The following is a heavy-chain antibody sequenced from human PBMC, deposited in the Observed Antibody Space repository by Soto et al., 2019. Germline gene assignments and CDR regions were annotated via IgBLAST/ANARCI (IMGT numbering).Heavy chain of an antibody. D-gene: IGHD6-13*01. CDR1: GFTFSSYS. J-gene: IGHJ5*02. V-gene: IGHV3-21*06. Sequence: GGSLRLSCAASGFTFSSYSMIWVRQAPGKGLEWVSFTSSSSSYKYYADSVKGRFTISRDNAKNSLYLQMNSLRAEDTAVYYCARAFIPGQLVRWFDPWGQGTLVTVSS. CDR3: ARAFIPGQLVRWFDP. CDR2: TSSSSSYK.